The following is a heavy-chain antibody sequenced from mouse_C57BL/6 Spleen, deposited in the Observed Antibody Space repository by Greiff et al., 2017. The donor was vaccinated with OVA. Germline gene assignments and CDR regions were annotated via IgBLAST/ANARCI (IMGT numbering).Heavy chain of an antibody. D-gene: IGHD2-2*01. CDR3: ARGRNGYDGGDAMDY. CDR2: IYPGGGYT. CDR1: GYTFTNYW. V-gene: IGHV1-63*01. J-gene: IGHJ4*01. Sequence: VQLQQSGAELVRPGTSVKMSCTASGYTFTNYWIGWAKQRPGHGLEWIGDIYPGGGYTNYTEKFKGKATLTADKSSSTAYMQFSSLTSEDSAIYDCARGRNGYDGGDAMDYWGQGTSVTVSS.